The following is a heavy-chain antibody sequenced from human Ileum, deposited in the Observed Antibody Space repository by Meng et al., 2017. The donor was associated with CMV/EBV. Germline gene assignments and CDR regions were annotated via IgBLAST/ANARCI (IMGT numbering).Heavy chain of an antibody. CDR3: ARYRAHPEY. CDR2: INQGGIEI. D-gene: IGHD2-2*01. Sequence: GGSPRLSCEASGFTFNDNWMSWVRQAPGKGLEWVASINQGGIEIHYVDSVKGRFTISRDNAKNSLYLQMNALRAEDTAVYHCARYRAHPEYWGQGTVVTVSS. CDR1: GFTFNDNW. V-gene: IGHV3-7*01. J-gene: IGHJ4*02.